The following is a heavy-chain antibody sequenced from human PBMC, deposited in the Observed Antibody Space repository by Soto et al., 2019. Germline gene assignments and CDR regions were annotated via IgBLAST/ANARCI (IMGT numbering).Heavy chain of an antibody. CDR1: GFTFSSYA. Sequence: EVQLLESGGGLVQPGGSLRLSCAASGFTFSSYAMSWVRQAPGKGLEWVSAISGSGGSTYYADSVKGRFTISRDNSKNTLYLQMNSLRAEDTAVYYCAKVNLPYDYGDYVGAFDIWGQGTMVTVSS. CDR3: AKVNLPYDYGDYVGAFDI. J-gene: IGHJ3*02. V-gene: IGHV3-23*01. CDR2: ISGSGGST. D-gene: IGHD4-17*01.